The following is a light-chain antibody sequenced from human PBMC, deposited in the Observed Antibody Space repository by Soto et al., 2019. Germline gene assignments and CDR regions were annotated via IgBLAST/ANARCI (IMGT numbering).Light chain of an antibody. J-gene: IGKJ5*01. Sequence: DIQMTQSPSTLSASVGDRVTMTFRASQSIRSWLAWYRQKPGKAPKLLIYDASGLERGVPSRFSGSGSGTDFTLTISSLQPEDFATYFCQQLNSYPITFGQGTRLEI. CDR2: DAS. V-gene: IGKV1-5*01. CDR1: QSIRSW. CDR3: QQLNSYPIT.